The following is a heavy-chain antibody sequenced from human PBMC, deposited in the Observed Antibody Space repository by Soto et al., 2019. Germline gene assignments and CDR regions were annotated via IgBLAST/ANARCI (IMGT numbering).Heavy chain of an antibody. V-gene: IGHV3-23*01. CDR1: GFPLSTYG. CDR2: ITGTGGNT. J-gene: IGHJ6*02. CDR3: ARIRGYWYGLDV. Sequence: EVQLLESGGGLVQPEGSLRLSCAASGFPLSTYGMTWVRQAPGKGLEWVSAITGTGGNTYYVDSVKGRFTSSRNNSKNMLYLQVNSLRVEDTAVYYCARIRGYWYGLDVWGQGTTVTVSS.